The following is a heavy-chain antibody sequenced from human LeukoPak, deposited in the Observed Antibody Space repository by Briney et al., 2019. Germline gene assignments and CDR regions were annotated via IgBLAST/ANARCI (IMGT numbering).Heavy chain of an antibody. CDR3: ARDLKKQQLVRAYYYYYMDV. CDR2: ISYDGSNK. V-gene: IGHV3-30-3*01. Sequence: GGSLRLSCAASGFTFSSYAMHWVRQAPGKGLERVAVISYDGSNKYYADSVKGRFTISRDNSKNTLYLQMNSLRAEDTAVYYCARDLKKQQLVRAYYYYYMDVWGKGTTVTVSS. D-gene: IGHD6-13*01. J-gene: IGHJ6*03. CDR1: GFTFSSYA.